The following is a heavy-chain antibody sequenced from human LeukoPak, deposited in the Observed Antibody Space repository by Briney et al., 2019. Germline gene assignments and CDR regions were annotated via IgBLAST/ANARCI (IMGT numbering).Heavy chain of an antibody. D-gene: IGHD6-13*01. CDR2: IYSGGST. CDR3: ARGVAAAGTYYFDY. J-gene: IGHJ4*02. V-gene: IGHV3-53*04. CDR1: GFTVSSNY. Sequence: GGSLRLSSAASGFTVSSNYMSWVRQAPGKGLEWVSVIYSGGSTYYADSVKGRFTISRHNSKNTLYLQMNSLRAEDTAVYYCARGVAAAGTYYFDYWGQGTLVTVSS.